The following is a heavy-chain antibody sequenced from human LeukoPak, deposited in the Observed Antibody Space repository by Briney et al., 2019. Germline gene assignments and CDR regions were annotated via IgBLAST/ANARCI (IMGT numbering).Heavy chain of an antibody. CDR1: GFTFDDYA. V-gene: IGHV3-9*01. CDR2: ISWNSGSI. CDR3: ASGGWNGY. J-gene: IGHJ4*02. Sequence: GGSLRLSCAASGFTFDDYAMHWVRQAPGKGLEWVSGISWNSGSIGYADSVKGRFTISRDNAKNSLYLQMNSLRAEDTAVYYCASGGWNGYWGQGTLVTVSS. D-gene: IGHD1-1*01.